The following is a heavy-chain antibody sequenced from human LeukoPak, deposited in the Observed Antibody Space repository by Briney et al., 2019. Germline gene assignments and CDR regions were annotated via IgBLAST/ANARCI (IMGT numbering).Heavy chain of an antibody. J-gene: IGHJ4*02. CDR3: AKDIRSSGWSKYSDY. D-gene: IGHD6-19*01. CDR1: GFTFSSYW. CDR2: INSDGSST. Sequence: PGGSLRLSCAASGFTFSSYWMHWVRQAPGKGLVWVSRINSDGSSTSYADSVKGRFTISRDNAKNTLYLQMNSPRAEDTAVYYCAKDIRSSGWSKYSDYWGQGTLVTVSS. V-gene: IGHV3-74*01.